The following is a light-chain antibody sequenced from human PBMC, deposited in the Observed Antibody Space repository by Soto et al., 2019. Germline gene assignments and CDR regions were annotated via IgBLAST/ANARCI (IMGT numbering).Light chain of an antibody. CDR1: QIISSR. Sequence: DIQMTQSPSTLSACVGDRATITCRASQIISSRLAWYQQKPGKAPKLLIYKASSLESGVPSRFSGSGSGTEFTLTISSLQPDDFATYYCQQYNSYPWTFGQGTKVEIK. CDR2: KAS. J-gene: IGKJ1*01. CDR3: QQYNSYPWT. V-gene: IGKV1-5*03.